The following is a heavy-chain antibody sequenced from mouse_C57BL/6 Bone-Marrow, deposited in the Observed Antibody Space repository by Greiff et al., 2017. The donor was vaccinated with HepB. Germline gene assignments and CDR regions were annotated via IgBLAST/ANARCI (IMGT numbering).Heavy chain of an antibody. CDR1: GYTFTSYS. Sequence: VQLQQPGAELVKPGASVKMSCKASGYTFTSYSIPWVKQRPGQGLEWIGDIYPGSGSINYNEKFKSKATLTVDTSSSTAYMQLSSLTAEDSSVYDCARRGDDSWFAYWGQGTLVTVSA. J-gene: IGHJ3*01. V-gene: IGHV1-55*01. CDR3: ARRGDDSWFAY. D-gene: IGHD2-13*01. CDR2: IYPGSGSI.